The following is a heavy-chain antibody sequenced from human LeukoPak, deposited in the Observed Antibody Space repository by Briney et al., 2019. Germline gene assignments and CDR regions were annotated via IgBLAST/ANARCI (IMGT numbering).Heavy chain of an antibody. D-gene: IGHD1-7*01. CDR2: IYYSGST. J-gene: IGHJ5*02. Sequence: PSETLSLTCTVSGGSTSSYYWSWIRQPPGKGLEWIGYIYYSGSTYYNPSLKSRVTISVDTSKNQFSLKLSSVTAADAAVYYCARDVRNWNYGRFDPWGQGTLVTVSS. CDR1: GGSTSSYY. V-gene: IGHV4-59*12. CDR3: ARDVRNWNYGRFDP.